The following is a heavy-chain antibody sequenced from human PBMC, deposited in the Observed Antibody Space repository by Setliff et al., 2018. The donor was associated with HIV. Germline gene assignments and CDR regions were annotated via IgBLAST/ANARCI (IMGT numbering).Heavy chain of an antibody. CDR3: AACSGDCF. CDR1: GFTFSGSP. Sequence: GGSLRLSCAASGFTFSGSPIHWVRQAPGKGLEWVANIKPDGTEKNYMDSVKGRFTISRDNAKRSLYLQMSSPRAEDTAVYYCAACSGDCFWGQGTLVTVSS. CDR2: IKPDGTEK. D-gene: IGHD2-21*02. J-gene: IGHJ4*02. V-gene: IGHV3-7*01.